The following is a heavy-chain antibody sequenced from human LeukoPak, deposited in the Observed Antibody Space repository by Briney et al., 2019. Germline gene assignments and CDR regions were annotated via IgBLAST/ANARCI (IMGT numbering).Heavy chain of an antibody. Sequence: GGSLRLSCAASGFTFSSYSKNWVRQAPGKGLEWVSSISSSSSYIYYADSVKGRFTISRDNAKNSLYLQMNSLRAEDTAVHYCASAMATANFDYWGQGTLVTVSS. D-gene: IGHD5-18*01. CDR2: ISSSSSYI. CDR3: ASAMATANFDY. J-gene: IGHJ4*02. CDR1: GFTFSSYS. V-gene: IGHV3-21*01.